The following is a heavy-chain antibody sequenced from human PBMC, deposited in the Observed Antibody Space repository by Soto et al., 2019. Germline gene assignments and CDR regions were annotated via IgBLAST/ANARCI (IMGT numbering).Heavy chain of an antibody. CDR2: ISGSGVST. CDR3: AKGGLYGSGSYNDYYYYMDV. Sequence: EVQLSESGGGLVQPGGSLRLSCVASGFTFSSYAMSWARQAPGKGLEWVSSISGSGVSTYYTVSVKGRFTISRDNSKNTLYLQMNSLRAEDAALYYCAKGGLYGSGSYNDYYYYMDVWGKGTTVTVSS. CDR1: GFTFSSYA. D-gene: IGHD3-10*01. J-gene: IGHJ6*03. V-gene: IGHV3-23*01.